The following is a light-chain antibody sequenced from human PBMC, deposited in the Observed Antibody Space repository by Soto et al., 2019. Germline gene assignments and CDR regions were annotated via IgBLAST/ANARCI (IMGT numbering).Light chain of an antibody. CDR2: GAS. Sequence: EIVLTQSPGTLSLSPGERATLSCRASQSVSSSYLAWYQQKPGQAPRLLINGASSRATGIPDRFSGSGSGTDFTLTISRLEPEDFAVYYCQQYGRTFGPGTKVDIK. J-gene: IGKJ3*01. CDR3: QQYGRT. V-gene: IGKV3-20*01. CDR1: QSVSSSY.